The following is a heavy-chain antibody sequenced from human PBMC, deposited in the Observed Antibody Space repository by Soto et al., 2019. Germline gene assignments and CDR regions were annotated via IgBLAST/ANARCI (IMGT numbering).Heavy chain of an antibody. J-gene: IGHJ6*02. CDR3: VNVHDPIPAAAPPDMDV. CDR1: GFTFSSYS. CDR2: NSSSSSTI. V-gene: IGHV3-48*02. Sequence: VGSLRLSCAASGFTFSSYSMNWVRQAQGQGLEWVSYNSSSSSTIYYADSVKGRFTISRDNAKNSLYLQMNRLRDADTAVYYGVNVHDPIPAAAPPDMDVWGPGTTVTVSS. D-gene: IGHD6-13*01.